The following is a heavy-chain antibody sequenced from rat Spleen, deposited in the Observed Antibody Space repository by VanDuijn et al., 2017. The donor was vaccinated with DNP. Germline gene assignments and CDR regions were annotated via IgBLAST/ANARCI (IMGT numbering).Heavy chain of an antibody. CDR2: IIFDDNNG. CDR1: GFTFSDYA. Sequence: EVHLVESGGGLVQPGRSMKLSCTASGFTFSDYAMAWVRQSPKKGLEWVATIIFDDNNGYYRDSVKGRFTISRDNAKTTLYLQMDSLRSEDTATYYCARHGRVTTVATYWYFDFWGPGTMVTVSS. V-gene: IGHV5-7*01. D-gene: IGHD1-3*01. J-gene: IGHJ1*01. CDR3: ARHGRVTTVATYWYFDF.